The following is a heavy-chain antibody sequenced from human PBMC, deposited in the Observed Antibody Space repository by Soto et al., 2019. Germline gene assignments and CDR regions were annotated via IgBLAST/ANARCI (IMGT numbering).Heavy chain of an antibody. Sequence: TSETLSLTCTVSGGSISSYYWSWIRQPPGKGLEWIGYIYYSGSTNYNPSLKSRVTISVDTSKNQFSLKLSSVTAADTAVYYCARYLVRGVTKQHPSYYYYFYMDVWGKGTTVTVS. V-gene: IGHV4-59*08. CDR2: IYYSGST. CDR3: ARYLVRGVTKQHPSYYYYFYMDV. D-gene: IGHD3-10*01. CDR1: GGSISSYY. J-gene: IGHJ6*03.